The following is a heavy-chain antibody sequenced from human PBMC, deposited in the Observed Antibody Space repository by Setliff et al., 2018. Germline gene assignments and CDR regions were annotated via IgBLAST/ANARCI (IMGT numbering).Heavy chain of an antibody. J-gene: IGHJ4*02. CDR2: IYTSGST. Sequence: SETLSLTCTVSGGSISSGSYYWSWIRQPAGKGLEWIGHIYTSGSTNYTPSLKSRVTLSVDTSRNHFSLKLNSVTAADTAVYYCARDGGEYWGQGTLVTVSS. CDR1: GGSISSGSYY. D-gene: IGHD3-16*01. CDR3: ARDGGEY. V-gene: IGHV4-61*09.